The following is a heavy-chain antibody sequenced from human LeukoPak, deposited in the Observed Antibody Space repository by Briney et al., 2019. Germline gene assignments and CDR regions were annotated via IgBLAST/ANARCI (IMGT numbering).Heavy chain of an antibody. V-gene: IGHV4-59*08. Sequence: SETLSLTCSVSGGSIISYYWSWIRQPPGKGLEWIGYIYYTGITKYSPSLTSRVTISVDTSKNQFSLKLTSVTAADTAVYYCTRHAPVPVIGPGMGVWGQGTTVTVSS. D-gene: IGHD3-10*01. CDR3: TRHAPVPVIGPGMGV. CDR2: IYYTGIT. J-gene: IGHJ6*02. CDR1: GGSIISYY.